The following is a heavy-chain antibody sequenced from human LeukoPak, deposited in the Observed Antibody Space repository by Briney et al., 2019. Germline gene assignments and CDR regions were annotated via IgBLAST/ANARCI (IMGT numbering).Heavy chain of an antibody. CDR2: IDWDDDK. CDR3: ARVRCGGDCYPAS. V-gene: IGHV2-70*04. CDR1: GFSLSTSGMR. D-gene: IGHD2-21*02. J-gene: IGHJ4*02. Sequence: SGPTLVNPTQTLTLTCTFSGFSLSTSGMRVSWIRQPPGKALEWLARIDWDDDKFYSTSLKTRLTISKDTSKNQVVLTMTNMDPVTKPPNSCARVRCGGDCYPASGGQGTLVTVSS.